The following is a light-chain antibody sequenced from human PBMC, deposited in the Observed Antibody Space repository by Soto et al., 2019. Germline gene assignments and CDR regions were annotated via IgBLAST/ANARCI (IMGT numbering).Light chain of an antibody. CDR1: SSDVGGYNY. CDR2: EVS. Sequence: QSVLTQPASVSGSPGQSITISCTGTSSDVGGYNYVSWYQQHPGKAPKLMIYEVSNRPSGVSNRFSGSKSGNTASLTISGLQAEDEADYYRSSYTSSSTPVVFGGGTKVTVL. J-gene: IGLJ2*01. CDR3: SSYTSSSTPVV. V-gene: IGLV2-14*01.